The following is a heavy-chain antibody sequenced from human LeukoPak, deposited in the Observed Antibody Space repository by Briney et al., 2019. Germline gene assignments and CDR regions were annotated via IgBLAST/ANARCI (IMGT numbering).Heavy chain of an antibody. J-gene: IGHJ6*03. CDR2: IYYSGST. CDR3: AGHYYDSSGYFLHYYYMDV. Sequence: SETLSLTCTVPGGSISSYYWSWIRQPPGKGLEWIGYIYYSGSTNYNPSLKSRVTISVDTSKNQFSLKLSSVTAADTAVYYCAGHYYDSSGYFLHYYYMDVWGKGTTVTVSS. CDR1: GGSISSYY. V-gene: IGHV4-59*01. D-gene: IGHD3-22*01.